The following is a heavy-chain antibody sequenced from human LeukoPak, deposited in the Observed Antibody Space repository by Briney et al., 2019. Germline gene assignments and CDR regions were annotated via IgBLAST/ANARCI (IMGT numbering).Heavy chain of an antibody. Sequence: ASVKVSCKASGYTFTSYGISWVRQAPGQGLEWMGWISAYNGNTKYAQKLQGRVTITTDTSTSTAYMQLRSLRSDDTAVYYCARVTADNWFGLWAQETLVSVSS. CDR2: ISAYNGNT. J-gene: IGHJ5*02. CDR3: ARVTADNWFGL. V-gene: IGHV1-18*01. CDR1: GYTFTSYG. D-gene: IGHD2-21*02.